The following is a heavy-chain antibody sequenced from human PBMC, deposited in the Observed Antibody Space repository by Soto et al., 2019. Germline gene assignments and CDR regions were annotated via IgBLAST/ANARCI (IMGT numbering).Heavy chain of an antibody. CDR2: ISGSGGST. J-gene: IGHJ3*02. Sequence: LRLSCAASGFTFSSYAMSWVRQAPGKGLEWVSAISGSGGSTYYADSVKGRFTISRDNSKNTLYLQMNSLRAEDTAVYYCAKQWLVRGSAFDIWGQGTMVTVSS. D-gene: IGHD6-19*01. CDR3: AKQWLVRGSAFDI. V-gene: IGHV3-23*01. CDR1: GFTFSSYA.